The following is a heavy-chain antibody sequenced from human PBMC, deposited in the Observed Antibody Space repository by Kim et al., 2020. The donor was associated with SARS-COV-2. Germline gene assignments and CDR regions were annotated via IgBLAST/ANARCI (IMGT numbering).Heavy chain of an antibody. J-gene: IGHJ4*02. V-gene: IGHV3-74*01. CDR2: INSDGSST. Sequence: GGSLRLSCAASGFTFSSYWMHWVRQAPGKGLVWVSRINSDGSSTSYADSVKGRFTISRDNAKNTLYLQMNSLSAEDTAVYYCASLYCSGGSCGYWGQGTLVTVSS. CDR1: GFTFSSYW. CDR3: ASLYCSGGSCGY. D-gene: IGHD2-15*01.